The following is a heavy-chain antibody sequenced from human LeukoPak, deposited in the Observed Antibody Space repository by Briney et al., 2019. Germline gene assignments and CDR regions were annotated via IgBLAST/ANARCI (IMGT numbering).Heavy chain of an antibody. D-gene: IGHD1-26*01. Sequence: SETLSLTCTFSSYSISSGDYWGWIRQHPGKGLEWIGSMYHSGSTYYNPPLKSRVTISEDTSKNQFSLKLRSVTAADTAVYYCARRRDSGSLQHFDYWGQGTLVTVSS. CDR2: MYHSGST. CDR1: SYSISSGDY. V-gene: IGHV4-38-2*02. CDR3: ARRRDSGSLQHFDY. J-gene: IGHJ4*02.